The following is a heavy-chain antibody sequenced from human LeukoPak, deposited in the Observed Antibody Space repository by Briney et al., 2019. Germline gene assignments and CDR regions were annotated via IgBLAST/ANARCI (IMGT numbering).Heavy chain of an antibody. Sequence: SETLSLTCTVSGGSLRSYYWRWIRQPAGKGLEGIGRIYTCGSTNYNTSLKSRVTMSVDKSKNQFSLKLSSVTAADTAVYYCARDHGMKGSDYWGQGTLVTVSS. CDR2: IYTCGST. CDR3: ARDHGMKGSDY. CDR1: GGSLRSYY. D-gene: IGHD3-10*01. V-gene: IGHV4-4*07. J-gene: IGHJ4*02.